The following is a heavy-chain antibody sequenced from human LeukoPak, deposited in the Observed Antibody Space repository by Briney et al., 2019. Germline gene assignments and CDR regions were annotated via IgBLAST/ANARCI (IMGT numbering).Heavy chain of an antibody. Sequence: GGSLRLSCAASGFTFDDYAMHWVRQAPGKGLEWVSGISWNSGSIGYADSVKGRFTISRDNAKNSLYLQMNSLRAEDTALYYCARGIGPVAGELDYWGQGTLVTVSS. CDR2: ISWNSGSI. CDR3: ARGIGPVAGELDY. D-gene: IGHD6-19*01. V-gene: IGHV3-9*01. J-gene: IGHJ4*02. CDR1: GFTFDDYA.